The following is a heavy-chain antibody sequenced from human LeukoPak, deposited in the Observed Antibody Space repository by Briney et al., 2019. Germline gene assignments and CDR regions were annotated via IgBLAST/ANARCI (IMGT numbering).Heavy chain of an antibody. CDR3: ARGISRIEY. J-gene: IGHJ4*02. D-gene: IGHD2-2*01. Sequence: SVKVSCKASGDTFNTYAITWVRQAPGQGLEWMGRIVPIVGIANYAQRSKGRLTITADKSTSTVYMDLSSLTSEDTSVYYCARGISRIEYWGQGTLITVST. CDR1: GDTFNTYA. V-gene: IGHV1-69*04. CDR2: IVPIVGIA.